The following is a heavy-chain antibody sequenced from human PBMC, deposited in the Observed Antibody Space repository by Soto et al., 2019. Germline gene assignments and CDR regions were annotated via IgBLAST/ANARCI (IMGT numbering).Heavy chain of an antibody. CDR1: GYTFTSYD. J-gene: IGHJ4*02. D-gene: IGHD3-10*01. CDR3: ARGFALRFGEQRD. CDR2: MNPNSGNT. Sequence: QVQLVQSGAEVKKPGASVKVSCKASGYTFTSYDINWVRQATGQGLEWMGWMNPNSGNTGYAQKFQGRVTMTRNTSISTAYMELSSLRPVDTVVYYCARGFALRFGEQRDWGQGTLVTVSS. V-gene: IGHV1-8*01.